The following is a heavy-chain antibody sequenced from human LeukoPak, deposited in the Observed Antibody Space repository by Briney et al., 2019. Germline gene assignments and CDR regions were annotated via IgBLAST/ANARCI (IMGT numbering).Heavy chain of an antibody. J-gene: IGHJ6*02. CDR3: ARVWLEGDYYDSSGRDVNYYYYGMDV. D-gene: IGHD3-22*01. Sequence: GASVKVSCEASGGTFSSYAISWVRQAPGQGLEWMGGIIPIFGTANYAQKFQGRVTITADESTSTAHMELSSLRSEDTAVYYCARVWLEGDYYDSSGRDVNYYYYGMDVWGQGTTVTVSS. V-gene: IGHV1-69*13. CDR2: IIPIFGTA. CDR1: GGTFSSYA.